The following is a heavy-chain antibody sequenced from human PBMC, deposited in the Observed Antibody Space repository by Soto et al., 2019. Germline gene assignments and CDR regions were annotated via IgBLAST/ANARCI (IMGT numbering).Heavy chain of an antibody. D-gene: IGHD3-9*01. J-gene: IGHJ4*02. CDR3: ARDTMTGYLQFDY. CDR1: GYTFANYG. Sequence: QVQMVQSGAEVKKPGASVKVSCRASGYTFANYGISWVRQAPGQGLEWMGWINANNGNTNYAQTLQGRVTMTTDTSTSTAYMELRSLRSDDTAVYYCARDTMTGYLQFDYWGQGTLVTVSS. V-gene: IGHV1-18*01. CDR2: INANNGNT.